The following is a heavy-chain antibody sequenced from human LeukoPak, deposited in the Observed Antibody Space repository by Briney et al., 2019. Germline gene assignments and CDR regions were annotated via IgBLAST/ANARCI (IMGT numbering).Heavy chain of an antibody. CDR2: ISVGGYTT. V-gene: IGHV3-23*01. D-gene: IGHD3-10*01. CDR1: GFTFNSYA. Sequence: PGGSLRLSCAASGFTFNSYALNWVRQAPGKGLEWVSAISVGGYTTHYADSVKGRFTISRDNSKNTLCLQIYSLRAEDTAIYYCAKVAYRDTWRGEFDYWGQGTLVVVSS. CDR3: AKVAYRDTWRGEFDY. J-gene: IGHJ4*02.